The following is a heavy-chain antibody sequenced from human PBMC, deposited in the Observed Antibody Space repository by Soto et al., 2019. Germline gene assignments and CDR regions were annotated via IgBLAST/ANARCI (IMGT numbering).Heavy chain of an antibody. CDR1: GYTFANYG. D-gene: IGHD3-3*01. J-gene: IGHJ5*02. V-gene: IGHV1-18*04. Sequence: ASVKVSCKASGYTFANYGISWVRQAPGQGLEWMGWISANSGKTTYAEKFQGRVTLTTDTSTSTAYMELRSLRSDDTAIYYCARDPHEFWTSYWFDPWGQGTPVTVSS. CDR2: ISANSGKT. CDR3: ARDPHEFWTSYWFDP.